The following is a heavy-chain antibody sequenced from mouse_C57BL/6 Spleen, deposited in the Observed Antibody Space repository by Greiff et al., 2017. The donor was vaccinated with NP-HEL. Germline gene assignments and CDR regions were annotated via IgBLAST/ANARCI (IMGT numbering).Heavy chain of an antibody. J-gene: IGHJ3*01. V-gene: IGHV1-18*01. Sequence: VQLQQSGPELVKPGASVKIPCKASGYTFTDYNMDWVKQSHGKSLEWIGDINPNNGGTIYNQKFKGKATLTVDKSSSTAYMELRSLTSEDTAVYYCAIIYDGYSWCAYWGQGTLVTVSA. D-gene: IGHD2-3*01. CDR3: AIIYDGYSWCAY. CDR2: INPNNGGT. CDR1: GYTFTDYN.